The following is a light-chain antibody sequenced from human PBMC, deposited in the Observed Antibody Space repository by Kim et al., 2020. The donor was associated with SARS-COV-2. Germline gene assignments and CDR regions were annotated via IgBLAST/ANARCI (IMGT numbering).Light chain of an antibody. Sequence: EIVLTQSPATLSLSPGERATLSCRASQRVSSYLAWYQQKPGQAPRLLIYDASNRATGIPARFSGSGSGTDFTLTISSLEPEDFAVYYCQQHSTWPRTFGQGTKVDIK. CDR3: QQHSTWPRT. V-gene: IGKV3-11*01. CDR1: QRVSSY. CDR2: DAS. J-gene: IGKJ1*01.